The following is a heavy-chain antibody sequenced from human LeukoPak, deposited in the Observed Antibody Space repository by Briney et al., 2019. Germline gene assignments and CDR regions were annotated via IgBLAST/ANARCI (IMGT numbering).Heavy chain of an antibody. CDR3: ARDLSYYGSGKIY. CDR1: GYTFTGYY. CDR2: ISAYNGNT. V-gene: IGHV1-18*04. D-gene: IGHD3-10*01. Sequence: ASVRVSCKASGYTFTGYYMHWVRQAPGQGLEWMGWISAYNGNTNYAQKLQGRVTMTTDTSTSTAYMELRSLRSDDTAMYYCARDLSYYGSGKIYWGQGTLVTVSS. J-gene: IGHJ4*01.